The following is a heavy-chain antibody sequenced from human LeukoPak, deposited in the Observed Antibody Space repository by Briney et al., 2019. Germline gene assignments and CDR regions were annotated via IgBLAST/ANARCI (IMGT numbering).Heavy chain of an antibody. CDR3: ARLMIRGVIVE. D-gene: IGHD3-10*01. V-gene: IGHV4-39*01. CDR2: FFYNENT. Sequence: SETLSLTCIVSGGSISSSGYYWGWIRQPPGKGLEWIGSFFYNENTYFNPSLKSRATMSVDTSKNQFSLTLGSMTATDTAVYYCARLMIRGVIVEWGRGTLVTVSS. CDR1: GGSISSSGYY. J-gene: IGHJ4*02.